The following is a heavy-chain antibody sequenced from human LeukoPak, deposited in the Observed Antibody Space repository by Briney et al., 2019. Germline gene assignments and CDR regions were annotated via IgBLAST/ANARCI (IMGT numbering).Heavy chain of an antibody. J-gene: IGHJ3*02. V-gene: IGHV4-4*02. CDR3: ARDPGYYGSGRGDAFDI. CDR1: GGSISSSNW. D-gene: IGHD3-10*01. Sequence: PSETLSLTCAVSGGSISSSNWWSWVRQPPGKGLEWIGEIFHSGSTNYNPSLKSRVTISVDKSKNQFSLKLNSVTAADTAVYYCARDPGYYGSGRGDAFDIWGQGTMVTVSS. CDR2: IFHSGST.